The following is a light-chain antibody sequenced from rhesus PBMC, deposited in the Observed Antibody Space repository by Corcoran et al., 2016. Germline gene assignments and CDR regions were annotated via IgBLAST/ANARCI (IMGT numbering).Light chain of an antibody. CDR2: GAS. Sequence: EIVMTQSPATLSLSPGETATISCRTSQSVSSYLAWYQQKPGQAPRLLIYGASSRATGIPARFSGSGSGTDFTLTIISLEPEDFAVYYCQETSNLFTFGPVTKLDIK. CDR3: QETSNLFT. J-gene: IGKJ3*01. V-gene: IGKV3-31*02. CDR1: QSVSSY.